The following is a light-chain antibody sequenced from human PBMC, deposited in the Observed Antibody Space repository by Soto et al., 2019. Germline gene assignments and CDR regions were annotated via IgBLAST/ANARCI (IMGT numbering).Light chain of an antibody. V-gene: IGKV3-20*01. CDR3: QQDGSSPPYT. Sequence: EMVLTKSPGTLSLSPGERATLSCRASQSVSSSYLAWYQQKPGQAPRLLIYGASSTATGIPDRFSGSGSGTDFTLNISRLEPEDLAVYYCQQDGSSPPYTFGQGTKLEIK. CDR2: GAS. CDR1: QSVSSSY. J-gene: IGKJ2*01.